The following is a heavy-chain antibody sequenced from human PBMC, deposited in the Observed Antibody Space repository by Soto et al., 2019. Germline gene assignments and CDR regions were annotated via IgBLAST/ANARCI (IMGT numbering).Heavy chain of an antibody. CDR2: TRNKANSYTT. J-gene: IGHJ4*02. CDR3: AGGGGYGSYRGRAFDY. Sequence: EVQLVESGGGLVQPGGSLRLSCAASGFTFSDHYMDWVRQAPGKGLEWVGRTRNKANSYTTEYAASVKGRFTISRDDSKISPQLQINSLKTEETAVYYCAGGGGYGSYRGRAFDYWGQGTLVTVSS. V-gene: IGHV3-72*01. D-gene: IGHD3-16*02. CDR1: GFTFSDHY.